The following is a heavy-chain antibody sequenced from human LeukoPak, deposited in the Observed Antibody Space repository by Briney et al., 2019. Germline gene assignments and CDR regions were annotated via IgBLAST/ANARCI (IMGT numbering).Heavy chain of an antibody. CDR1: GYTFTGYY. J-gene: IGHJ4*02. V-gene: IGHV1-2*02. CDR2: INPNSGGT. D-gene: IGHD2-15*01. CDR3: ARNLDCSGGSCYSFALQLFGY. Sequence: ASVKVSCKASGYTFTGYYMHWVRQAPGQGLEWMGWINPNSGGTNYAQKFQGRVTMTRDTSISTAYMELSRLRSDDTAVYYCARNLDCSGGSCYSFALQLFGYWGQGTLVTVSS.